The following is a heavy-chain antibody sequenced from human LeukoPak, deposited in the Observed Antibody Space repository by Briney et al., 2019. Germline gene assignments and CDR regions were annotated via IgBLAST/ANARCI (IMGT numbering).Heavy chain of an antibody. Sequence: ASVKVSCKASGGTFSSYAISWVRQAPGQGLEWMGWINTATGNPTYAQGFNGRFVFSLDISFSTAYLQISSLKAEDTAVYYCTRDTGFSLDYWGQGTLVTVSS. V-gene: IGHV7-4-1*02. J-gene: IGHJ4*02. CDR3: TRDTGFSLDY. D-gene: IGHD1-14*01. CDR1: GGTFSSYA. CDR2: INTATGNP.